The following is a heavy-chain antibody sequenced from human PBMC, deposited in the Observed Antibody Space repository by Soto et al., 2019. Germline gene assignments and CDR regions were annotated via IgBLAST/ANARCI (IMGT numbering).Heavy chain of an antibody. CDR3: ARAGRGSFWSGYYPPDPPDY. CDR1: GGSISSYY. V-gene: IGHV4-59*01. CDR2: IYYSGST. D-gene: IGHD3-3*01. Sequence: PSETLCLTCTVSGGSISSYYWSWIRQPPGKGLEWIGYIYYSGSTNYNPSLKSRVTISVDTSKNQFSLKLSSVTAADTAVYYCARAGRGSFWSGYYPPDPPDYWGQGTLVTVSS. J-gene: IGHJ4*02.